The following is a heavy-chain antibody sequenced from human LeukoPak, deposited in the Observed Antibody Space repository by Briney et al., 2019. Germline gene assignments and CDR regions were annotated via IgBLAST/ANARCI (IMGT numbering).Heavy chain of an antibody. CDR1: GITFSSYA. CDR2: IGGSGGST. D-gene: IGHD3-3*01. J-gene: IGHJ5*02. Sequence: GGSLRLSCAASGITFSSYAMSWVRQAPGKGLEWVSAIGGSGGSTYYADSVKGRFTISRDNSKNTLYLQMNSLRAEDTAVYYCAKAYDFWSGYYFDWFDPWGQGTLVTVSS. CDR3: AKAYDFWSGYYFDWFDP. V-gene: IGHV3-23*01.